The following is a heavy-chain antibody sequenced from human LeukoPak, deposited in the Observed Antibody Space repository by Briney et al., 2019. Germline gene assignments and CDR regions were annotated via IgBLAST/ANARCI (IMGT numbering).Heavy chain of an antibody. D-gene: IGHD6-6*01. CDR2: INHSGST. CDR1: GGSFSGYY. V-gene: IGHV4-34*01. J-gene: IGHJ4*02. Sequence: SETLSLTCAVYGGSFSGYYWSWIRQPPGKGLEWIGEINHSGSTNYNPSLKSRVTMSVDTSKNQFSLKLSSVTAADTAVYYCARGYIAARDFDYWGQGTLVTVSS. CDR3: ARGYIAARDFDY.